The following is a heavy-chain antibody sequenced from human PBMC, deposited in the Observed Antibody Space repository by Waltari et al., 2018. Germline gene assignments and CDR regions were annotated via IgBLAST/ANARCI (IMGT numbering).Heavy chain of an antibody. CDR3: ARAIVVVIHYYGMDV. J-gene: IGHJ6*02. Sequence: EVQLVESGGGLVQPGGSLRLSCAASGFTFSSYEMNWVRQAPGKGLEWFSYISSRGSTLYYADSVKGRFTISRDNAKNSLYLQMNSLRAEDTAVYYCARAIVVVIHYYGMDVWGQGTTVTVSS. CDR1: GFTFSSYE. CDR2: ISSRGSTL. D-gene: IGHD3-22*01. V-gene: IGHV3-48*03.